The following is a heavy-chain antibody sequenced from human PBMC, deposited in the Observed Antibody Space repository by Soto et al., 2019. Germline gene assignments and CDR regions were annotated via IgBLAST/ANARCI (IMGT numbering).Heavy chain of an antibody. CDR3: AIVQGTAMARTADY. J-gene: IGHJ4*02. CDR1: GYTFTSYG. V-gene: IGHV1-18*01. D-gene: IGHD5-18*01. Sequence: QVQLVQSGAEVKKPGASVKVSCKASGYTFTSYGISWVRQAPGQGIEWMGWISAYNGNTNSAQKFQGRGTMTTDTSTSTAYMELRSLRADDTALYYCAIVQGTAMARTADYWGQGTLVTVSS. CDR2: ISAYNGNT.